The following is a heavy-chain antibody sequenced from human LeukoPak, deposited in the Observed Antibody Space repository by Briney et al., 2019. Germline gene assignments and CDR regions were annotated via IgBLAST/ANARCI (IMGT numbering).Heavy chain of an antibody. CDR3: TREARVGNWFDP. CDR2: INPDNGGT. D-gene: IGHD2-2*01. J-gene: IGHJ5*02. V-gene: IGHV1-2*02. CDR1: GYTFTDYY. Sequence: ASVKVSCRASGYTFTDYYIHWVRQAPGQGLQWMGWINPDNGGTNYAQKFQGRVTMTRDTSIRTVYMDLSRLRSDDTAVFYCTREARVGNWFDPWGQGTQVTVSS.